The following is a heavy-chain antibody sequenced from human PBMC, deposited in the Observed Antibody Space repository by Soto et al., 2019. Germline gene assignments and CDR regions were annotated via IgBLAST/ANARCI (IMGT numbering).Heavy chain of an antibody. CDR1: GYSITAGGYY. V-gene: IGHV4-30-4*01. D-gene: IGHD3-9*01. CDR3: ARVPSPFDYYYAMDV. Sequence: PSETLSLTCFVSGYSITAGGYYWSWIRHHPGKGLEWLGYIFSSGTTYHNPSLTSRLSMSLDTSQNQFSLKLNSVTDADTAVYFCARVPSPFDYYYAMDVWGQGTSVTVSS. J-gene: IGHJ6*02. CDR2: IFSSGTT.